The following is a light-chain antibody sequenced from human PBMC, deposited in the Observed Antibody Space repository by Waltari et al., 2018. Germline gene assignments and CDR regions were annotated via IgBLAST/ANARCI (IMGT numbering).Light chain of an antibody. V-gene: IGKV1-5*03. CDR1: QNIHIW. Sequence: DIQVTQSPSVLSASLGDSVTITCRASQNIHIWLAWYQHNPGAGPRLLIYKASSLERGVSSRFSGSGAGTNFTLTITSLQPEDSATYYCQEYDTFLGTFGQGTKL. CDR3: QEYDTFLGT. J-gene: IGKJ1*01. CDR2: KAS.